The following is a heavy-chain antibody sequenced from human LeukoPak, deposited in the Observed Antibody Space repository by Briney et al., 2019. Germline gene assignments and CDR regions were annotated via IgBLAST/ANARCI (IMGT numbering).Heavy chain of an antibody. CDR2: ISNSGST. CDR3: ARASGSGYY. CDR1: GGSISSGGYY. J-gene: IGHJ4*02. D-gene: IGHD3-22*01. Sequence: SQTLSLTCTVSGGSISSGGYYWSWIRQHPGKGLEWIGYISNSGSTYYNPSLKSRATISIDTSKNRFSLKLSSVTAADTAVYYCARASGSGYYWGQGTLVTVSS. V-gene: IGHV4-31*03.